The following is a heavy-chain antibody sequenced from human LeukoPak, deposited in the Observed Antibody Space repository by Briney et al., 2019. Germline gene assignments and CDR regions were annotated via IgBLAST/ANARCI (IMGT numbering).Heavy chain of an antibody. CDR1: GGSISSGSYY. CDR2: IYPSSFT. CDR3: ARDTITRGLDY. D-gene: IGHD3-10*01. V-gene: IGHV4-61*02. J-gene: IGHJ4*02. Sequence: SETLSLTCTVSGGSISSGSYYWSWIRQPAGKGLEWIGRIYPSSFTNYNPSLESRVTMSVDTSKNQFSLKLTSVTAADTAVYFCARDTITRGLDYWGQGTLVTVSS.